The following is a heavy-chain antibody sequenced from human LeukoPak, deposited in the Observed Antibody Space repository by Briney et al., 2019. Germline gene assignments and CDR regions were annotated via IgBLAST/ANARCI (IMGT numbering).Heavy chain of an antibody. CDR1: AFIFDDYA. D-gene: IGHD3-22*01. CDR2: ISGDGGST. V-gene: IGHV3-43*02. Sequence: AGSLRLSCAASAFIFDDYAMHWVRHAPGKGLEWVSLISGDGGSTYYADSVKGRFTISRDNSKNSLYLQMNSLRTEDTALYYCAKGRDYYDSSGPSDYWGQGTLVTVAS. CDR3: AKGRDYYDSSGPSDY. J-gene: IGHJ4*02.